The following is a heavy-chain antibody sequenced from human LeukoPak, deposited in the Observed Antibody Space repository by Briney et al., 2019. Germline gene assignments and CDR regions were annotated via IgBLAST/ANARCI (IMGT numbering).Heavy chain of an antibody. Sequence: GASVKVSCKASGYTFTSYAISWVRQAPGQGLEWMGGIIPIFGTANYAQKFQGRVTITADESTSTAYMELSSLRSEDTAVYYCAREHVLRYFDWFFDYWGQGTLVTVSS. V-gene: IGHV1-69*13. CDR1: GYTFTSYA. D-gene: IGHD3-9*01. J-gene: IGHJ4*02. CDR2: IIPIFGTA. CDR3: AREHVLRYFDWFFDY.